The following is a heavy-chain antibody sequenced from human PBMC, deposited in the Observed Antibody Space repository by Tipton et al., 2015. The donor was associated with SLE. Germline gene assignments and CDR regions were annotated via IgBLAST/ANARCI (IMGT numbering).Heavy chain of an antibody. Sequence: SLRLSCPASGFSFSNYNMNWVRQAPGKGLEWVSSISSSSSYIYYADSVKGRFTISRDNAKNSLYLQMNSLRAEDTAVYYCARSLVGYYDSRGYGMDVWGQGTTVTVSS. D-gene: IGHD3-22*01. CDR3: ARSLVGYYDSRGYGMDV. CDR2: ISSSSSYI. V-gene: IGHV3-21*01. CDR1: GFSFSNYN. J-gene: IGHJ6*02.